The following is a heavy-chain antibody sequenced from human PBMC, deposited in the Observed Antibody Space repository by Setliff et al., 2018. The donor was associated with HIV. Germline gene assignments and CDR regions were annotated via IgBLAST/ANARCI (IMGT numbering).Heavy chain of an antibody. CDR2: IRYDGSNK. J-gene: IGHJ4*02. Sequence: GGSLRLSCAASGFTFSSYGMHWVRQAPGKGLEWVAFIRYDGSNKYYADSVKGRFTISRDNSKNTLYLQMNSLRAEDTAVYYCAKATGLGAAGKIDSWGQGTLVTVSS. D-gene: IGHD6-13*01. CDR3: AKATGLGAAGKIDS. CDR1: GFTFSSYG. V-gene: IGHV3-30*02.